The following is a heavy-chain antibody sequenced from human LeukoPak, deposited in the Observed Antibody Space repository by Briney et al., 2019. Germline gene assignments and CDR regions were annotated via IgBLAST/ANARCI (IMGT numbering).Heavy chain of an antibody. V-gene: IGHV1-2*02. J-gene: IGHJ4*02. CDR2: INPNSGGT. Sequence: ASVKVSCKASGYTFTGYYMHWVRQAPGRGLEWMGWINPNSGGTNYAQKFQGRVTMTRDTSISTAYMELSSLRSEDTAVYYCARPRRRGYYFDYWGQGTLVTVSS. D-gene: IGHD3-16*01. CDR1: GYTFTGYY. CDR3: ARPRRRGYYFDY.